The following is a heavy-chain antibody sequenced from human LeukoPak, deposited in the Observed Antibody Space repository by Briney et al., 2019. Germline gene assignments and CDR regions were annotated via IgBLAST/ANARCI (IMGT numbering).Heavy chain of an antibody. CDR2: ISYDGSNK. D-gene: IGHD1-26*01. V-gene: IGHV3-30-3*01. Sequence: SGGSLRLSCAASGFTFSSYAMHWVRQAPGKGLEWVAVISYDGSNKYYADSVKGRFTISRDNSKNTLYLQMNSLRAEDTAAYYCARDRVGATDYFDYWGQGTLVTVSS. CDR1: GFTFSSYA. J-gene: IGHJ4*02. CDR3: ARDRVGATDYFDY.